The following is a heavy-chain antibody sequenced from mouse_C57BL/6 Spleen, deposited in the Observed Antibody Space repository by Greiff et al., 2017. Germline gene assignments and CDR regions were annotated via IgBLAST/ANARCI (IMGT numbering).Heavy chain of an antibody. CDR1: GYTFTEYT. D-gene: IGHD2-5*01. CDR2: FYPGSGSI. CDR3: ARHESYYSNFYWYFDV. J-gene: IGHJ1*03. Sequence: VMLVESGAELVKPGASVKLSCKASGYTFTEYTIHWVKQRSGQGLEWIGWFYPGSGSIKYNEKFKDKATLTADKSSSTVYMELSRLTSEDSAVYFGARHESYYSNFYWYFDVWGTGTTVTVSS. V-gene: IGHV1-62-2*01.